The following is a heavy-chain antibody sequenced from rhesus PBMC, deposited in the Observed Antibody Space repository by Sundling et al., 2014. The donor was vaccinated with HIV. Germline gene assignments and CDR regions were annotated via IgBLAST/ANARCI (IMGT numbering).Heavy chain of an antibody. V-gene: IGHV4-143*01. J-gene: IGHJ4*01. CDR3: ARDRFGKDLQDYFDF. Sequence: QLQLQESGPGLVKPSETLSLTCAVSGGSISGYYYWNWIRQPPGKGLEWIGEINGNSGSTNYNPSLKSRVTISTDTSNNQFSLNLISVTAADTAVYYCARDRFGKDLQDYFDFWGQGVLVTVSS. CDR1: GGSISGYYY. D-gene: IGHD5-12*01. CDR2: INGNSGST.